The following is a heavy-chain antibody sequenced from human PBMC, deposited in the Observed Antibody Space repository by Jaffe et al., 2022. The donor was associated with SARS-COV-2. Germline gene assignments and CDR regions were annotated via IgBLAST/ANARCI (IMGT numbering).Heavy chain of an antibody. CDR2: INGDGSST. Sequence: EVQLVESGGGLVQPGGSLRLSCAASGFSFSSYWMHWVRQAPGKGLVWVSRINGDGSSTTYADSVKGRFTISRDNAENTVYLQMNSLRVDDTAVYYCATLGDGYNSWFDPWGQGTLVTVSS. J-gene: IGHJ5*02. CDR1: GFSFSSYW. V-gene: IGHV3-74*01. CDR3: ATLGDGYNSWFDP. D-gene: IGHD3-22*01.